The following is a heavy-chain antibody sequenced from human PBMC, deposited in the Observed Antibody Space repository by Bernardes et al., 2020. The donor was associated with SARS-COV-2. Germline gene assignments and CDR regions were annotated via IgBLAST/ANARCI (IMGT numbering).Heavy chain of an antibody. J-gene: IGHJ4*02. Sequence: GGSLRLSCAASGFTFSNYWMSWVRQAPGKGLEWVANIKQDGSENYYVDSVKGRFTISRDNAKNSLYLQMNSLRAEDSAVYYCARVAHYYYDIGYYFDYWGQGTLVTVSS. CDR1: GFTFSNYW. D-gene: IGHD3-22*01. CDR2: IKQDGSEN. V-gene: IGHV3-7*01. CDR3: ARVAHYYYDIGYYFDY.